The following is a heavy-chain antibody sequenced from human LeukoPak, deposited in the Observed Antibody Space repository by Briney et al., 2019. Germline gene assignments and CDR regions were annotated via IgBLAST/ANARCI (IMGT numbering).Heavy chain of an antibody. CDR1: GYTFTIYD. Sequence: ASVKVSCXASGYTFTIYDINWVRQASGQGLEWMEWMNPNSGNTGYAQKFQGRVTMTRNTSISTAYMELSSLRSEDTAVYYSARVSVRDYYGSGSYGYWGQGTLVTVSS. V-gene: IGHV1-8*01. J-gene: IGHJ4*02. D-gene: IGHD3-10*01. CDR3: ARVSVRDYYGSGSYGY. CDR2: MNPNSGNT.